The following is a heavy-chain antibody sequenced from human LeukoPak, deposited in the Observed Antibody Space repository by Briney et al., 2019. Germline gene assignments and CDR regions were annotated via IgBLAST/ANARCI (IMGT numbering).Heavy chain of an antibody. CDR1: GGSISSGSYY. CDR2: IYRSGST. D-gene: IGHD3-10*01. CDR3: AREGLNMVRGVIPKEAWGWFDP. J-gene: IGHJ5*02. Sequence: SETLSLTCTVSGGSISSGSYYWNWIRQPAGKGLEWIGRIYRSGSTNYNPSLKSRVTISVDTSKNQFSLKLSSVTAADTAVYYCAREGLNMVRGVIPKEAWGWFDPWGQGTLVTVSS. V-gene: IGHV4-61*02.